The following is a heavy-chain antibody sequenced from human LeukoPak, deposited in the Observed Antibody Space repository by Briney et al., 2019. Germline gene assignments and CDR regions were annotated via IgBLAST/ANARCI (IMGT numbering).Heavy chain of an antibody. Sequence: GGSLRLSCAASGFTFSSYEMNWVRQAPGKGLEWVSYISSSGSTIYYADSAKGRFTISRDNAKNSLYLQMNSLRAEDTAVYYCARGGITMVRGVIFYYYYMDVWGKGTTVTVSS. CDR1: GFTFSSYE. V-gene: IGHV3-48*03. J-gene: IGHJ6*03. D-gene: IGHD3-10*01. CDR3: ARGGITMVRGVIFYYYYMDV. CDR2: ISSSGSTI.